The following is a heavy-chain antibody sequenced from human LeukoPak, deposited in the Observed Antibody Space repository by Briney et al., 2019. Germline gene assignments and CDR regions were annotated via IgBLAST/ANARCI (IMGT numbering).Heavy chain of an antibody. V-gene: IGHV1-18*01. D-gene: IGHD2-15*01. CDR1: GYTFTIYG. CDR2: ISAYNGNT. Sequence: ASVKVSCKSSGYTFTIYGISWVRQAPGQGLEWMGWISAYNGNTNYAQKLQGRVTMTTDTSTSTAYMELRSLRSDDTAVYYCARDLEDIVVVVAANYYYYYMDVWGKGTTVTVSS. CDR3: ARDLEDIVVVVAANYYYYYMDV. J-gene: IGHJ6*03.